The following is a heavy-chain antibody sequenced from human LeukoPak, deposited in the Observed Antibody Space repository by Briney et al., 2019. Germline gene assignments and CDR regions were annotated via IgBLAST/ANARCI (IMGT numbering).Heavy chain of an antibody. CDR2: IYTSGST. J-gene: IGHJ4*02. Sequence: SETLSLTCTVSGGSISSYYWSWIRQPAGKGLEWIGRIYTSGSTNYNPSLKSRVTMSVDTSKNQFSLKLSSVTAADTAVYYCARIGYCSSTSCYTHDYWGQGTLVTVSS. V-gene: IGHV4-4*07. CDR1: GGSISSYY. D-gene: IGHD2-2*02. CDR3: ARIGYCSSTSCYTHDY.